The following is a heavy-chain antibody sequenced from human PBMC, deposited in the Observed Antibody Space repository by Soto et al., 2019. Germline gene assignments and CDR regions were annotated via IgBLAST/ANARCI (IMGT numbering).Heavy chain of an antibody. D-gene: IGHD3-10*01. CDR1: GFTFNNAW. J-gene: IGHJ4*02. Sequence: EVQLVESGGDLVKPGGSLRLSCAASGFTFNNAWMNWVRQAPGKGLEWVGRLKSKTDGGTIDYAAPVKGRFTISGDDSKNALFPQMNNLKIEDTAVYYCTTTEELRVFPYYFDYWGQGTLVTVSS. CDR3: TTTEELRVFPYYFDY. CDR2: LKSKTDGGTI. V-gene: IGHV3-15*07.